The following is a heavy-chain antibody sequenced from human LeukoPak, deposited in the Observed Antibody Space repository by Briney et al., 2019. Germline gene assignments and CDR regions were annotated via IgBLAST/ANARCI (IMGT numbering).Heavy chain of an antibody. CDR3: ARDSYQDYYGRFDP. CDR2: IWDDGNNK. CDR1: GFTFSSYA. D-gene: IGHD3-10*01. J-gene: IGHJ5*02. Sequence: GGSLRLSCAASGFTFSSYAMHWVRQAPGKRLEWVAVIWDDGNNKRCANSVNGRFTISRDNSENTLYLQMNGLTAEDTAMYYCARDSYQDYYGRFDPWGQGTLVIVSS. V-gene: IGHV3-33*08.